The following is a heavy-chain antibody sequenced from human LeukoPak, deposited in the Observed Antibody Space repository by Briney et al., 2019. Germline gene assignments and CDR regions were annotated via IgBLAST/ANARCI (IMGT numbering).Heavy chain of an antibody. CDR2: VSTYNGDT. D-gene: IGHD1-14*01. CDR1: GYTFTDFG. J-gene: IGHJ1*01. CDR3: ARAESMALYFLY. Sequence: ASVKVSCKACGYTFTDFGFIWVRQAPGQGLEWMGWVSTYNGDTDYAKKFQDRVTMTTESSTQTTFMELRNLRSDDTAVYYCARAESMALYFLYWGQGTLVSVSS. V-gene: IGHV1-18*01.